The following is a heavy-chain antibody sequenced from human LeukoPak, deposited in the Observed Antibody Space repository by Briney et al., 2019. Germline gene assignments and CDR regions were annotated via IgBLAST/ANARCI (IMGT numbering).Heavy chain of an antibody. V-gene: IGHV3-48*02. CDR1: GFTFSSYS. D-gene: IGHD6-13*01. CDR3: ARGAIAAAGTYYFDY. Sequence: GGSLRLSCAASGFTFSSYSMNWVRQAPGKGLEWVSFISSHSSTIYYADSVKGRFTIPRDNAKNSLYLQMNSLRDEDTAVYYCARGAIAAAGTYYFDYWGQGTLVTVSS. CDR2: ISSHSSTI. J-gene: IGHJ4*02.